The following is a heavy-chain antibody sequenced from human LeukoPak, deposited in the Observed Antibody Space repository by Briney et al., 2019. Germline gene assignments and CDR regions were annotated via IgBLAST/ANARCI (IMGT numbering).Heavy chain of an antibody. D-gene: IGHD6-19*01. CDR2: INHSGST. CDR3: ASSGWYGFDY. J-gene: IGHJ4*02. CDR1: GGSFSGYY. Sequence: SETLSLTCAVYGGSFSGYYWSWIRQPPGKGLEWIGEINHSGSTNYNPSLKSRVTISVDTSKNQFSLKLSSVTAADTAVYYCASSGWYGFDYWGQGTLVTVSS. V-gene: IGHV4-34*01.